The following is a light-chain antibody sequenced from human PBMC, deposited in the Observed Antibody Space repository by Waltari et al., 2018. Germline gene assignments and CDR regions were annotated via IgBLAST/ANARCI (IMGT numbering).Light chain of an antibody. CDR3: QQHNSWPYT. Sequence: EIVMTQSPATRSFFPGERVTLSCRASQSVSSYMAWYQQKPGQAPRLLIYDISDRDTGIPARFSGSGSGSDFTLTISSLEPEDFAVYYCQQHNSWPYTFGQGTKLEIK. CDR1: QSVSSY. V-gene: IGKV3-11*01. CDR2: DIS. J-gene: IGKJ2*01.